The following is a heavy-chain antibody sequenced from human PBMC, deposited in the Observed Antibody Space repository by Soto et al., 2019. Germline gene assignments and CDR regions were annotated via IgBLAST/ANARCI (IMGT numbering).Heavy chain of an antibody. V-gene: IGHV5-51*01. CDR2: FYPGDSDT. D-gene: IGHD3-22*01. J-gene: IGHJ6*02. Sequence: LGESLKISCKGSGYSFTSYWIGWVRQMPGKGLEWMGIFYPGDSDTRYSPSFQGQVTISADKSISTAYLQWSSLKASDTAMYYCARHKRNYYDSSGFYYGMDVCGQGTTVTVSS. CDR1: GYSFTSYW. CDR3: ARHKRNYYDSSGFYYGMDV.